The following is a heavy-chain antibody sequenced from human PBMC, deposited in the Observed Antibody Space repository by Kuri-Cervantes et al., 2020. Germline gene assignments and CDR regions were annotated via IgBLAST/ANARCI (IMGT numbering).Heavy chain of an antibody. CDR2: IISSSSYI. CDR1: GFTFSSYA. D-gene: IGHD3-3*01. Sequence: GESLKISCAASGFTFSSYAMRWVRQAPGKGLEWVSSIISSSSYIYYADSVKGRFTISRDNAKNSLYLQSNSLRAEDTAVYYCARDLFGYYYYYMDVWGKGTTVTVSS. V-gene: IGHV3-21*01. J-gene: IGHJ6*03. CDR3: ARDLFGYYYYYMDV.